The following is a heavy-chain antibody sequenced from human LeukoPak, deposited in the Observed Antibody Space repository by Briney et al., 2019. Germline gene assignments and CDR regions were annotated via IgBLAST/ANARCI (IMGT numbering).Heavy chain of an antibody. CDR3: ATDYAGNSLWYYYGLGV. Sequence: PGGSLRLSCAASGFTFSSYVMRWVRQAPGKGLEWVSSISSDSRYIYYADSVKGRFTISRDNAKNSLYLQMNSLRAEDTAVYYCATDYAGNSLWYYYGLGVWGQGTTVTVSS. D-gene: IGHD4-23*01. V-gene: IGHV3-21*01. J-gene: IGHJ6*02. CDR1: GFTFSSYV. CDR2: ISSDSRYI.